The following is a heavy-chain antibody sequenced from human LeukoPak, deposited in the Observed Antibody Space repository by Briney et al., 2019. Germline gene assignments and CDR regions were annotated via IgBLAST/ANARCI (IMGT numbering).Heavy chain of an antibody. Sequence: ASVKVSCKASGYTFTSYDINWVRQATGQGLEWMGWMNPNSGNTGYAQKFQGRVTMTRNTSISTAYMELSSLRSEDTAVYYCARVSSSWSIPNDYWGQRTLVTVSS. CDR1: GYTFTSYD. V-gene: IGHV1-8*01. D-gene: IGHD6-13*01. CDR2: MNPNSGNT. CDR3: ARVSSSWSIPNDY. J-gene: IGHJ4*02.